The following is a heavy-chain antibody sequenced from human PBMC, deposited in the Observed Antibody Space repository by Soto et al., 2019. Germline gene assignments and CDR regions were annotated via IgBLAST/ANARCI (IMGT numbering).Heavy chain of an antibody. Sequence: QVQLQQWGAGPLRPLETLSLTCGVSGGSFSGYYWAWIRQSPGKGLEWIGEINNRGSINYNPSLKSRVSISVDTSKNHYSLNLRSVTAADTAVYYCARESHDILTWPPWVWYFDLWGRGTLVTVSS. V-gene: IGHV4-34*01. CDR3: ARESHDILTWPPWVWYFDL. D-gene: IGHD3-9*01. CDR1: GGSFSGYY. J-gene: IGHJ2*01. CDR2: INNRGSI.